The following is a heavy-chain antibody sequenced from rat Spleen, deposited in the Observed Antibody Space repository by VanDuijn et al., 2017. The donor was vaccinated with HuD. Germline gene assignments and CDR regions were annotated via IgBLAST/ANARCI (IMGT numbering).Heavy chain of an antibody. CDR2: ISYEGSST. CDR3: ASLMYTPDYLGVMDV. CDR1: GFTFSDYY. J-gene: IGHJ4*01. Sequence: EVQLVESGGGLVQPGRSLKLSCAASGFTFSDYYMAWVRQAPTKGLEWVASISYEGSSTYYGDSVKGRFTISRDNAKSTLYLQMDSLRSEATATYYCASLMYTPDYLGVMDVWGQGASVTVSS. V-gene: IGHV5-22*01. D-gene: IGHD1-6*01.